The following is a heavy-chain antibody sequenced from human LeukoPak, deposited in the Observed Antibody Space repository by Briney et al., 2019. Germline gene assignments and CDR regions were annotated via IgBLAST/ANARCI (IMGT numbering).Heavy chain of an antibody. D-gene: IGHD2-2*01. J-gene: IGHJ5*02. CDR1: VGSLSGYY. V-gene: IGHV4-34*01. CDR3: ARVRNIGEVPAATRAAHGFDP. Sequence: PSETLSLTCAVYVGSLSGYYWSCIRQPPGKGLEWIGEINHSGSTNYNPSLKSRVTISVDTSKNQFSLKLSSVTAADTAVYYCARVRNIGEVPAATRAAHGFDPWGQGTLVTVSS. CDR2: INHSGST.